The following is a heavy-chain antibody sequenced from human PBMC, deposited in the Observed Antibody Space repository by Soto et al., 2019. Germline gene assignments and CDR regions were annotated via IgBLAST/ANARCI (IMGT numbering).Heavy chain of an antibody. CDR2: ISYNGVDT. J-gene: IGHJ4*02. CDR3: ATRIAASGSGWDQ. D-gene: IGHD6-25*01. V-gene: IGHV3-23*01. Sequence: EVQLLESGGALVQPGESLRLSCAGSGYTFSSYAMTWVRQAPGKGLEWVSGISYNGVDTYYTDSVRGRFTISRDNSKNTLYLQMSSLRVDDTAVYYCATRIAASGSGWDQWCQRTLVTVAS. CDR1: GYTFSSYA.